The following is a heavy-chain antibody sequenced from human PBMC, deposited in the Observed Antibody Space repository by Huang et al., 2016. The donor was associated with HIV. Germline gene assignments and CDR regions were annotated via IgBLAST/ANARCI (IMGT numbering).Heavy chain of an antibody. V-gene: IGHV3-30-3*01. CDR2: MSYDGSNQ. Sequence: QVHLMESGGGVVQPGRSLRLYCAASGFPFSNFAMHWVRQAHGKGLEWVAIMSYDGSNQSFACSVKDRFTISRDNSRNTLYLLMNSLRPEDAAVYYCAGGFTGSAWSYFDFWGQGTLVTVST. D-gene: IGHD6-19*01. CDR1: GFPFSNFA. CDR3: AGGFTGSAWSYFDF. J-gene: IGHJ4*02.